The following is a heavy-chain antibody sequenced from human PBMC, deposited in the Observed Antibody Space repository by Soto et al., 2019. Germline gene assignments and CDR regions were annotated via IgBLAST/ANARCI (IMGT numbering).Heavy chain of an antibody. J-gene: IGHJ6*02. CDR3: AKDTYDSSGWFHYYYYGMDV. CDR2: VSGSGGST. CDR1: GFTFDDYA. V-gene: IGHV3-23*01. D-gene: IGHD6-19*01. Sequence: AGGSLRLSCVASGFTFDDYAMHWVRQAPGKGLEWVSGVSGSGGSTYYADSVKGRFTISRDNSKNTLYLQMNSLRAEDTAVYYCAKDTYDSSGWFHYYYYGMDVWGQGTTVTVSS.